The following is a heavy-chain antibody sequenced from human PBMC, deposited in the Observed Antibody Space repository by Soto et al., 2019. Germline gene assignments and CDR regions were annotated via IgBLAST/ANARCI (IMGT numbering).Heavy chain of an antibody. CDR2: INPGSGAA. J-gene: IGHJ3*02. Sequence: QVQLVQSGAEVKKPGASVKISCTASGYTVTTHYMHWVRQAPGRGLEWMGGINPGSGAAKYTQTFQARVTMTRDTSTNTVYMEMSALRSEDTAVFYCARGGEVGVAGSAAFDMWGQGTMVTVSS. CDR1: GYTVTTHY. CDR3: ARGGEVGVAGSAAFDM. V-gene: IGHV1-46*01. D-gene: IGHD3-3*01.